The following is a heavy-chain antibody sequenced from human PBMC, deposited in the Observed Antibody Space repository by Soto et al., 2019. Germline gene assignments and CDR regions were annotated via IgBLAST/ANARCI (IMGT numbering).Heavy chain of an antibody. CDR3: AKEAPADFWVRNGMDV. CDR1: GFTFDDYT. D-gene: IGHD3-3*01. Sequence: GGSLRLSCAAPGFTFDDYTMHWVRQAPGKGLEWVSLISWDGGSTYYADSVKGRFTISRDNSKNSLYLQMNSLGTEDTALYYCAKEAPADFWVRNGMDVWGQGTTVTVSS. CDR2: ISWDGGST. V-gene: IGHV3-43*01. J-gene: IGHJ6*02.